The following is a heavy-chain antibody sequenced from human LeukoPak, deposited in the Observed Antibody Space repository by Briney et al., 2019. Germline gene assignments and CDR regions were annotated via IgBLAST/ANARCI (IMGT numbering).Heavy chain of an antibody. CDR3: ARVSVVVVAASDYFDY. J-gene: IGHJ4*02. D-gene: IGHD2-15*01. Sequence: GGSLRLSCAASGFTFSSYWMSWVRQAPGKGLEWLANIKQDGSEKYYVDSVKGRFTISRDNAKNSLYLQMNSLRAEDTAVYYCARVSVVVVAASDYFDYWGQGTLVTVSS. CDR2: IKQDGSEK. CDR1: GFTFSSYW. V-gene: IGHV3-7*01.